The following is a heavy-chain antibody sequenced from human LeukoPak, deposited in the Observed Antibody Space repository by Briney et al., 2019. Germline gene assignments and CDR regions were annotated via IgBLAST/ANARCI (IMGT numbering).Heavy chain of an antibody. Sequence: SETLSLTCTVSGGSISSSSYYWGWIRQPPGKGLEWIGEINHSGSTNYNPSLKSRVTISVDTSKNQFSLKLSSVTAADTAVYYCARESGSGPSWFDPWGQGTLVTVSS. CDR3: ARESGSGPSWFDP. J-gene: IGHJ5*02. CDR1: GGSISSSSYY. D-gene: IGHD6-19*01. CDR2: INHSGST. V-gene: IGHV4-39*07.